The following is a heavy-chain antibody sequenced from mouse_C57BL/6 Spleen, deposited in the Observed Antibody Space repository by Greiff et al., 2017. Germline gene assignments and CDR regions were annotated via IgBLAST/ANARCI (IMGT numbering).Heavy chain of an antibody. CDR3: TTSHYYGSSYGCFDV. CDR1: GFNIKDYY. D-gene: IGHD1-1*01. CDR2: IAPEDGDT. J-gene: IGHJ1*03. V-gene: IGHV14-1*01. Sequence: VQLQQSGAELVRPGASVKLSCTASGFNIKDYYMHWVKQRPEQGLEWIGRIAPEDGDTEYAPKLQGKATMTADTSYNTAYLQLSSLTSEDTAVYYCTTSHYYGSSYGCFDVWGTGTTVTVSS.